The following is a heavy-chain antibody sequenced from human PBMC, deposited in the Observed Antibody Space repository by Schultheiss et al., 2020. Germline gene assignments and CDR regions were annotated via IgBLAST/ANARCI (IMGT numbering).Heavy chain of an antibody. D-gene: IGHD2-2*01. V-gene: IGHV4-39*01. CDR3: ARRRRYCSSTSCWSPFFA. J-gene: IGHJ4*02. Sequence: SQTLSLTCTVSGGSISSGDYYWSWIRQPPGKGLEWIGSIYYSGSTYYNPSLKSRVTISVDTSKNQFSLKLSSVTAADTAVYYCARRRRYCSSTSCWSPFFAWGQGTLVTVSS. CDR1: GGSISSGDYY. CDR2: IYYSGST.